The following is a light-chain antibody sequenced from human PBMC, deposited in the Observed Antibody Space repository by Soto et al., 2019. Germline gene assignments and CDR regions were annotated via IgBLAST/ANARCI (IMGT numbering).Light chain of an antibody. CDR3: LLSYTSGRPV. Sequence: QTVVTQEPSLTVSPGGTVTLTCGSSTGAVTSGHYPSWFQQKSGQAPRTLICDTSNKQSWTPARFSGSLLGGKAALTLSGAQPEDEADYYCLLSYTSGRPVFGGGTKLTVL. CDR2: DTS. J-gene: IGLJ2*01. CDR1: TGAVTSGHY. V-gene: IGLV7-46*01.